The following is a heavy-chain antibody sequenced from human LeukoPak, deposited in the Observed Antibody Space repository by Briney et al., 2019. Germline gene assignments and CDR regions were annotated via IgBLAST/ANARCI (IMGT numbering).Heavy chain of an antibody. CDR1: GGSISSGGYY. V-gene: IGHV4-31*03. CDR2: IYYSGST. J-gene: IGHJ4*02. D-gene: IGHD1-26*01. Sequence: SQTLSLTCTVSGGSISSGGYYWSWIRQHPGKSLEWIGYIYYSGSTYYNPSLKSRVTISVDTSKNQFSLKLSSVTAADTAVYYCARVRSLSGSYYILDYWGQGTLVTVSS. CDR3: ARVRSLSGSYYILDY.